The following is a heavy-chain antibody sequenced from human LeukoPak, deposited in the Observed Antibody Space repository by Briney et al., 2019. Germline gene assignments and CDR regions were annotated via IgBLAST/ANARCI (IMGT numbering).Heavy chain of an antibody. CDR1: GGTFSSYA. CDR3: ARVRIVGATMSDY. CDR2: IIPILGIA. Sequence: GASVKVSCKASGGTFSSYAISWVRQAPGQGLEWMGRIIPILGIANYAQKFQGRVTITADKSTSTAYMELSSLRSEDTAVYYCARVRIVGATMSDYWGQGTLVTVSS. V-gene: IGHV1-69*04. D-gene: IGHD1-26*01. J-gene: IGHJ4*02.